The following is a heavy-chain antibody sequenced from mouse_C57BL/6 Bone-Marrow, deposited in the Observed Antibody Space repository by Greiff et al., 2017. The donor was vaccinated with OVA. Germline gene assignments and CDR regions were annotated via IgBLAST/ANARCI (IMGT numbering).Heavy chain of an antibody. CDR3: GRHEDGYYASYFDY. CDR1: GYAFSSSW. V-gene: IGHV1-82*01. CDR2: IYPGDGDT. Sequence: VQLVESGPELVKPGASVKISCKAAGYAFSSSWMNWVKQRPGKGLEWIGRIYPGDGDTNYNGKFKGKATLTADKSSSTAYMQLSSLTSEDSAVCLCGRHEDGYYASYFDYWGQGTTLTVSS. D-gene: IGHD2-3*01. J-gene: IGHJ2*01.